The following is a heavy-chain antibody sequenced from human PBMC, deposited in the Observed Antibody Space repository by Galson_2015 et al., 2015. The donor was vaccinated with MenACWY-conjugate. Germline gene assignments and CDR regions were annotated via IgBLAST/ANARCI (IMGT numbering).Heavy chain of an antibody. V-gene: IGHV4-39*07. CDR2: IYYSGST. CDR1: GGSISSSSYY. CDR3: GRDPVITFGGVIVTGLDWFDP. Sequence: SETLSLTCTVSGGSISSSSYYWGWIRQPPGKGLEWIGSIYYSGSTYYNPSLKSRVTISVDTSKNQFSLKLSSVTAADTAVYYCGRDPVITFGGVIVTGLDWFDPWGQGTLVTVSS. J-gene: IGHJ5*02. D-gene: IGHD3-16*02.